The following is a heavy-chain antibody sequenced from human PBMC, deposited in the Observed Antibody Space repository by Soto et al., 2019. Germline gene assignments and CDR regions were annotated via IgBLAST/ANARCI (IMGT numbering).Heavy chain of an antibody. D-gene: IGHD3-16*01. CDR2: IYYSGST. CDR3: ARHGGGDGYNDAFDI. V-gene: IGHV4-39*01. Sequence: QLQLQESGPGLVKPSETLSLTCTVSGGSISSSSYYWGWIRQPPGKGLEWIGSIYYSGSTYYNPSLKSRVPISVDTSKNQFSLKLSSVTAADTAVYYCARHGGGDGYNDAFDIWGQGTMVTVSS. CDR1: GGSISSSSYY. J-gene: IGHJ3*02.